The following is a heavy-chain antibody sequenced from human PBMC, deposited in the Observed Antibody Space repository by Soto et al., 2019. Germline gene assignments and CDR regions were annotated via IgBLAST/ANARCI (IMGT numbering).Heavy chain of an antibody. CDR2: IKSKTDGGTT. CDR1: GLTFSNAW. Sequence: PGGSMRLSCAASGLTFSNAWVSWVRQAPGKGLEWVGRIKSKTDGGTTDYAAPVKGRFTISRDDSKNTLYLQMNSLKTEDTAVYYCTTALGYYYDSSGYVILFDYWGQGTLVTVSS. V-gene: IGHV3-15*01. D-gene: IGHD3-22*01. J-gene: IGHJ4*02. CDR3: TTALGYYYDSSGYVILFDY.